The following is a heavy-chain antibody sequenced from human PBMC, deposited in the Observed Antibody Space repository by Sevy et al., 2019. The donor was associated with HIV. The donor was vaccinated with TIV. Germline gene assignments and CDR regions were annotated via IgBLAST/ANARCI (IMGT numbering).Heavy chain of an antibody. D-gene: IGHD3-10*01. CDR1: GYTFTSYG. CDR3: ARAFERITIGRGVKDNYYMDV. CDR2: ISAYNGNT. V-gene: IGHV1-18*01. Sequence: ASVKVSCKASGYTFTSYGISWVRQATGQGLEWMGWISAYNGNTNYAQKLQGRVTMTTDTSTSTAYMELRSLRSDDTAVYYCARAFERITIGRGVKDNYYMDVWGKGTTVTVSS. J-gene: IGHJ6*03.